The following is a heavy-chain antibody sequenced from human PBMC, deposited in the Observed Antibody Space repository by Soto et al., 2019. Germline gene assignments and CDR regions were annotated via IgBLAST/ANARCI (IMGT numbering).Heavy chain of an antibody. J-gene: IGHJ4*02. D-gene: IGHD4-17*01. CDR2: IYSGGST. CDR3: ARDYGDYGGRIGY. V-gene: IGHV3-53*01. CDR1: GFTVSSNY. Sequence: EVQLVESGGGLIQPGGSLRLSCAASGFTVSSNYMSWVRQAPGKGLEWVSVIYSGGSTYYADSVKGRFTISRDNSKNTLYLQMNSLRAEDTAVYYCARDYGDYGGRIGYWGQGTLVTVSS.